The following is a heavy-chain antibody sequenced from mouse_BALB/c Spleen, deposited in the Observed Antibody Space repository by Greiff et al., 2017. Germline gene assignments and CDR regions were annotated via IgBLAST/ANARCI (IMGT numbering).Heavy chain of an antibody. J-gene: IGHJ2*01. CDR2: ISYSGST. CDR3: ARKGSSSYYFDY. D-gene: IGHD1-1*01. V-gene: IGHV3-8*02. Sequence: EVKLVESGPSLVKPSQTLSLTCSVTGDSITSGYWNWIRKFPGNKLEYMGYISYSGSTYYNPSLKSRISITRDTSKNQYYLQLNSVTTEDTATYYCARKGSSSYYFDYWGQGTTLTVSS. CDR1: GDSITSGY.